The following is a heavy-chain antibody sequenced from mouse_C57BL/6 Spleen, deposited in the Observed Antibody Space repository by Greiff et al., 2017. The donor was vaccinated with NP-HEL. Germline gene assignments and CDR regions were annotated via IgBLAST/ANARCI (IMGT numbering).Heavy chain of an antibody. J-gene: IGHJ3*01. CDR1: GFTFSDYY. V-gene: IGHV5-16*01. CDR2: INYDGSST. D-gene: IGHD3-2*02. Sequence: EVNVVESEGGLVQPGSSMKLSCTASGFTFSDYYMAWVRQVPEKGLEWVANINYDGSSTYYLDSLKSRFIISRDNAKNILYLQMSSLKSEDTATYYCAREETAQGGFAYWGQGTLVTVSA. CDR3: AREETAQGGFAY.